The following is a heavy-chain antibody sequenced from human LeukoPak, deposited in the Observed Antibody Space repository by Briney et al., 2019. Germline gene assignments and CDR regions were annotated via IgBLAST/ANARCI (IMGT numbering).Heavy chain of an antibody. CDR3: ARMGYDSSGYYANY. CDR1: GGTFSSYA. Sequence: ASMKVSCKASGGTFSSYAISWVRQAPGQGLEWMGRIIPILGIANYAQKFQGRDTITADKSTSTAYMELSSLRSEDTAVYYCARMGYDSSGYYANYWGQGTLVTVSS. CDR2: IIPILGIA. J-gene: IGHJ4*02. V-gene: IGHV1-69*04. D-gene: IGHD3-22*01.